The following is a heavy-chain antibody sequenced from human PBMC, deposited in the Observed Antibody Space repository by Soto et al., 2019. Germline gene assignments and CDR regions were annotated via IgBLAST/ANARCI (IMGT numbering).Heavy chain of an antibody. J-gene: IGHJ4*02. CDR2: IYYSGST. V-gene: IGHV4-31*03. D-gene: IGHD6-13*01. CDR1: GGSISSGGYY. CDR3: ARVGSAAGFFDY. Sequence: SETLSLTCTVSGGSISSGGYYWSWIRQHPGKGLEWIGYIYYSGSTYYNPSLKSRVTISVDTSKNQFSLKLSSVTAADTAVYYCARVGSAAGFFDYWGQGTLVTVSS.